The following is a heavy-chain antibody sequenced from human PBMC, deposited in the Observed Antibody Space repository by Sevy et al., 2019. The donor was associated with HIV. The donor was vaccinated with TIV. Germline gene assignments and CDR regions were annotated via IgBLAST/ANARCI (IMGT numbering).Heavy chain of an antibody. J-gene: IGHJ1*01. Sequence: GGSLRLSCAASGFTFSSYSMNWVRQAPGKGLEWVSSISSSSSYIYYADSVKGRFTISRDNAKNSLYLQMNSLRAEDTAVYYCARGRDYGDYQGIDIGLLWGQGTLVTVSS. CDR2: ISSSSSYI. V-gene: IGHV3-21*01. D-gene: IGHD4-17*01. CDR1: GFTFSSYS. CDR3: ARGRDYGDYQGIDIGLL.